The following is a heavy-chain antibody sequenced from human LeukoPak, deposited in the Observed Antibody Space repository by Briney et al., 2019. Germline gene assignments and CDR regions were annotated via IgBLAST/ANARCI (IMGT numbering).Heavy chain of an antibody. CDR3: ARAAVAGTLVDY. CDR2: IIPIFGTA. Sequence: SVKVSCKASGYTFTGYYMHWVRQAPGQGLEWMGGIIPIFGTANYAQKFQGRVTITADESTSTAYMELSSLRSEDTAVYYCARAAVAGTLVDYWGQGTLVTVSS. D-gene: IGHD6-19*01. J-gene: IGHJ4*02. CDR1: GYTFTGYY. V-gene: IGHV1-69*13.